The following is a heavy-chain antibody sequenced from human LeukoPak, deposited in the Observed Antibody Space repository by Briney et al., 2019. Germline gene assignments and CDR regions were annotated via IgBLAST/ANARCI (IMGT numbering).Heavy chain of an antibody. V-gene: IGHV1-2*02. Sequence: GASVKVSCKAPGYTFTGYYMHWVRQAPGQGLEWMGWINPNSGGTNYAQKFQGRVTMTRDMSISTAYMELSRLRSDDTAVYYCARAYSSSFGYWGQGTLVTVSS. CDR2: INPNSGGT. CDR3: ARAYSSSFGY. CDR1: GYTFTGYY. J-gene: IGHJ4*02. D-gene: IGHD6-6*01.